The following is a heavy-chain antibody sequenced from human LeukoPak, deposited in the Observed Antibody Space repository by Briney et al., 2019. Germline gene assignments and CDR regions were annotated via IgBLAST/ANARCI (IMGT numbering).Heavy chain of an antibody. CDR1: GGSISSSSYY. Sequence: SETLSLTCTVSGGSISSSSYYWGWVRQPPGKGLEWIGGIYYSGSTYYNPSLKSRVTISVDTSKNQFSLKLSSVTAADTAVYYCARDPVYSGSYTDYFDYWGQGTLVTVSS. D-gene: IGHD1-26*01. J-gene: IGHJ4*02. CDR3: ARDPVYSGSYTDYFDY. V-gene: IGHV4-39*07. CDR2: IYYSGST.